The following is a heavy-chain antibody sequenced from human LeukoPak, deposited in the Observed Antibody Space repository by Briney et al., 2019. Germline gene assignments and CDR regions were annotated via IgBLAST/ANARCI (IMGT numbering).Heavy chain of an antibody. V-gene: IGHV3-64D*06. CDR3: VKDSTGLWFGGSPGY. Sequence: GGSLRLSCSASGFTFSSYAMHWVRQAPGKGLEYVSAINNNGGSTNYADSVKGRFTISRDNSKNTLYLQMSSPRVEDTAVYYCVKDSTGLWFGGSPGYWGQGTLVTVSS. CDR1: GFTFSSYA. CDR2: INNNGGST. J-gene: IGHJ4*02. D-gene: IGHD3-10*01.